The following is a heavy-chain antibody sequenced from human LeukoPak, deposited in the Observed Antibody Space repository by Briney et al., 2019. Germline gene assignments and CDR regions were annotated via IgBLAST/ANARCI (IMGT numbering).Heavy chain of an antibody. V-gene: IGHV4-61*02. CDR3: ARLPQLWLRESFDY. Sequence: SETLSLTCTVSDDSISSGSYYWSWIRQPAGKGLEWIGRIYASGSTNYNPSLKSRVTISVDTSKNQFSLKLSSVTAADTAVYYCARLPQLWLRESFDYWGQGTLVTVSS. CDR2: IYASGST. D-gene: IGHD5-18*01. CDR1: DDSISSGSYY. J-gene: IGHJ4*02.